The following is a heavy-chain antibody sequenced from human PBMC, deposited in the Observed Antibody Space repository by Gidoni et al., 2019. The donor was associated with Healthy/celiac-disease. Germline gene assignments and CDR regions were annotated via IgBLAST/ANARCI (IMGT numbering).Heavy chain of an antibody. D-gene: IGHD2-2*01. CDR3: ARAIYCSSTSCDGSWFDP. CDR2: IWYDGSNK. Sequence: QVQLVESGGGVVQPGRSLRLSCAASGFTFSSYGMHWVRQAPGKGLEWVAVIWYDGSNKYYADSVKGRFTISRDNSKNTLYLQMNSLRAEDTAVYYCARAIYCSSTSCDGSWFDPWGQGTLIHRLL. V-gene: IGHV3-33*01. J-gene: IGHJ5*02. CDR1: GFTFSSYG.